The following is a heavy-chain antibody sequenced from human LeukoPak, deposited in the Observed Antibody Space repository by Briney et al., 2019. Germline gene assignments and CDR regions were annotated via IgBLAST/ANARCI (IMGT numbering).Heavy chain of an antibody. Sequence: TSVTLSCTASGYTDTGYYLHWGRQAPGQGPEWRGGSQPNSGGTTYAKKYQGRVTMTRDTSNSTASMDLSRLRSYDPTADYCARDQACFDPWGQGTLVTVPS. V-gene: IGHV1-2*02. CDR3: ARDQACFDP. CDR1: GYTDTGYY. CDR2: SQPNSGGT. J-gene: IGHJ5*02.